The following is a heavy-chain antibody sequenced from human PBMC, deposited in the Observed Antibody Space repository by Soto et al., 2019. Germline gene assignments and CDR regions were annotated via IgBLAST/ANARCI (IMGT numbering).Heavy chain of an antibody. CDR2: ISYDGSNK. CDR1: GFTFSSYG. CDR3: AKDLKSGWFGYYYGMDV. V-gene: IGHV3-30*18. D-gene: IGHD3-10*01. Sequence: GGSLRLSCAASGFTFSSYGMHWVRQAPGKGLEWVAVISYDGSNKYYADSVKGRFTISRDNSKNTLYLQMNSLRAEDTAVYYCAKDLKSGWFGYYYGMDVWGQGTTVTV. J-gene: IGHJ6*02.